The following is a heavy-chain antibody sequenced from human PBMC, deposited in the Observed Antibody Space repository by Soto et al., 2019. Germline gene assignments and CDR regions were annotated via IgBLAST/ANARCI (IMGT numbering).Heavy chain of an antibody. CDR2: MNPNSGNT. Sequence: QVQLVQSGAEVKKPGASVKVSCKASGYTFTHYDINWVRQAPGQGLEWMGWMNPNSGNTGYAQKFQGRVNMTGDTSINTVFLELSSLSSEATAVYYCAREGLEYSSTTWFDLWGQGTLVTVSS. CDR3: AREGLEYSSTTWFDL. CDR1: GYTFTHYD. D-gene: IGHD6-6*01. V-gene: IGHV1-8*01. J-gene: IGHJ5*02.